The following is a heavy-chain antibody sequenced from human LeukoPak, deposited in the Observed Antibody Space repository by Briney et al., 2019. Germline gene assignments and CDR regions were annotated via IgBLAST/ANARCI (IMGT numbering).Heavy chain of an antibody. CDR3: ARERATTWYYDILTGYPELFDY. CDR1: GFTFSSYW. J-gene: IGHJ4*02. D-gene: IGHD3-9*01. V-gene: IGHV3-74*01. Sequence: PGGSLRLSCAASGFTFSSYWMHWVRQAPGKGLVWVSRINSDGSSTSYADSVKGRFTISRDNAKNTLYLQMNSLRAEDTAVYYCARERATTWYYDILTGYPELFDYWGQGTLVTVSS. CDR2: INSDGSST.